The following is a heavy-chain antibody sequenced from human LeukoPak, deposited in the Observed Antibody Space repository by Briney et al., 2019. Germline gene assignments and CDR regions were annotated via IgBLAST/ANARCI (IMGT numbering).Heavy chain of an antibody. D-gene: IGHD1-26*01. CDR2: IKQDGSEK. CDR1: GFTFSSYW. V-gene: IGHV3-7*05. Sequence: QSGGSLRLSCAASGFTFSSYWMSWVRQAPGKGLEWVANIKQDGSEKYYVDSVKGRFTISRDNAKNSLYLQMNSLRAEDTAVYYCARDVPLGMWELLFDYWGQGTLVTVSS. J-gene: IGHJ4*02. CDR3: ARDVPLGMWELLFDY.